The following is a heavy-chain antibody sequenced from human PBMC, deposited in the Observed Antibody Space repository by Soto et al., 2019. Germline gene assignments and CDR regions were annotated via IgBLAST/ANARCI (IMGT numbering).Heavy chain of an antibody. Sequence: EVQLLESGGGLVQPGGSLRLSCAASGFTFSSYAMSWVRQAPGKGLVWVSAISGGGGSTYYADSVKGRFTISRDNSKNTLYLQMNGLRAEDTAVYYCAGSNFWSGYFPNFYFGYWGQGTLVTVSS. J-gene: IGHJ4*02. D-gene: IGHD3-3*01. V-gene: IGHV3-23*01. CDR3: AGSNFWSGYFPNFYFGY. CDR1: GFTFSSYA. CDR2: ISGGGGST.